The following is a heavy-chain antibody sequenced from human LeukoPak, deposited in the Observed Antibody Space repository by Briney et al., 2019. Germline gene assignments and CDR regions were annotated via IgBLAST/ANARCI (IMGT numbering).Heavy chain of an antibody. CDR1: GFTFSSYS. V-gene: IGHV3-48*01. CDR2: ISSGSSSK. D-gene: IGHD3-16*01. J-gene: IGHJ5*02. Sequence: GSLRLSCAASGFTFSSYSMNWVRQAPGKGLEWVSYISSGSSSKYYADSVQGRFTISRDNAKNSLSLQMNSLGAEDTAVYYCAHLSRLGELHGSWGQGTLVTVSS. CDR3: AHLSRLGELHGS.